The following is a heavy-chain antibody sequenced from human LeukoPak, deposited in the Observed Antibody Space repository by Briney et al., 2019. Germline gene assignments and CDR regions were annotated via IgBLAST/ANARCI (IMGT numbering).Heavy chain of an antibody. CDR3: ARRSRGYCSGGSCYSEGIDY. CDR1: GYTFTSYA. Sequence: ASVKVSCKASGYTFTSYAMNWVRQAPGQGLEWMGWINTNTGNPTYAQGFTGRFVFSLDTSVSTAYLQISSLKAEDTAVYYCARRSRGYCSGGSCYSEGIDYWGQGTLVTVSS. CDR2: INTNTGNP. V-gene: IGHV7-4-1*02. J-gene: IGHJ4*02. D-gene: IGHD2-15*01.